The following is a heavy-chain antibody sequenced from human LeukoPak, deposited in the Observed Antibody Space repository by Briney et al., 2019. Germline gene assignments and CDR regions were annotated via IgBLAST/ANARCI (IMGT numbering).Heavy chain of an antibody. Sequence: GASVKVSCKASGYTFTSYGISWARQAPGQGLEWMGWISAYNGNTNYAQKLQGRVTMTTDTSTSTAYMELRSLRSDDTAVYYCARSNIVTGYGGGSDLYNWFDPWGQGTLVTVSS. CDR2: ISAYNGNT. CDR3: ARSNIVTGYGGGSDLYNWFDP. V-gene: IGHV1-18*01. CDR1: GYTFTSYG. J-gene: IGHJ5*02. D-gene: IGHD3-9*01.